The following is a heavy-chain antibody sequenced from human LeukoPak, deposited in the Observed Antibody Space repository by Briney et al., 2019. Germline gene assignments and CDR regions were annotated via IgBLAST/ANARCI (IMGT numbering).Heavy chain of an antibody. D-gene: IGHD3-16*02. Sequence: SQTLSLTCAISGDRVSSKSAAWNWIKQSPSRGLEWLGRTYYRSKRYNDYAVSVKSRITINPDTSKNQFSLQLNSVTPEDTAVYYCARDPGLRLGELSVNWFDLWGQGTLVTVSS. CDR1: GDRVSSKSAA. V-gene: IGHV6-1*01. J-gene: IGHJ5*02. CDR3: ARDPGLRLGELSVNWFDL. CDR2: TYYRSKRYN.